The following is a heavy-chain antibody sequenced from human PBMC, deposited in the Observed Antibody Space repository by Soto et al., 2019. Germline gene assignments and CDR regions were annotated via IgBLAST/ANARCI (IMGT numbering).Heavy chain of an antibody. J-gene: IGHJ3*02. CDR2: VSHSGIT. CDR3: ASGFYDSSGYSEAFDI. Sequence: PSETLSLTCTVSGGSITSDYWNWIRQPPGKRLEWIAYVSHSGITNYNPSLQSRVTISIDTSKNEFSLRLSSVTAAYTAVYYCASGFYDSSGYSEAFDIWGRGTLVTVSS. D-gene: IGHD3-22*01. V-gene: IGHV4-59*01. CDR1: GGSITSDY.